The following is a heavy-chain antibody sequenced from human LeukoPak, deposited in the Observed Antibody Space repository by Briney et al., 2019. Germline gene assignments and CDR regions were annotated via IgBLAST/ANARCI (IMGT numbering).Heavy chain of an antibody. V-gene: IGHV3-30*02. CDR3: ARGHPPQDAFDI. CDR2: IRYDGSNK. CDR1: GFTFSSYG. J-gene: IGHJ3*02. Sequence: GGSLRLSCAASGFTFSSYGMHWVRQAPGKGLEWVAFIRYDGSNKYYADSVKGRFTISRDNSKNTLYLQMNSLRAEDTAVYYCARGHPPQDAFDIWGQGTMVTVSS.